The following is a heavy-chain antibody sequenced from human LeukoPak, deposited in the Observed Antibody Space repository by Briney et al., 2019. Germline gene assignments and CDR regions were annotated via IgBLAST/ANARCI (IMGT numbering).Heavy chain of an antibody. CDR1: GFTFSNYA. D-gene: IGHD3-22*01. CDR3: AKPLYYYDSSGNDAFDI. V-gene: IGHV3-23*01. CDR2: ISGSGGSTST. J-gene: IGHJ3*02. Sequence: GGSLRLSCAGSGFTFSNYAMSWVRQAPGKGLEWVSAISGSGGSTSTYYADSVKGRFTISRDNSKNTLYLQTNSLRAEDTAVYYCAKPLYYYDSSGNDAFDIWGQGTMVTVSS.